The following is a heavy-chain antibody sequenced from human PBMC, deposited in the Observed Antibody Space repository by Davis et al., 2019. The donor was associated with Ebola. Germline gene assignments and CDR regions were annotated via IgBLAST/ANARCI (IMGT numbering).Heavy chain of an antibody. V-gene: IGHV3-7*01. CDR1: GFTFSSYW. J-gene: IGHJ4*02. D-gene: IGHD2-2*01. CDR2: IKQDGSEK. Sequence: GESLKISCAASGFTFSSYWMSWVRQAPGKGLEWVANIKQDGSEKYYVDSVKGRFTISRDNAKNSLYLQMNSLRAEDTAVYYCVCTLDYWGQGTLVTVSS. CDR3: VCTLDY.